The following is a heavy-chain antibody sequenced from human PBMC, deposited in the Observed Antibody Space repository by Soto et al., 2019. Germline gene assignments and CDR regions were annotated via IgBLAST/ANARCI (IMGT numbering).Heavy chain of an antibody. Sequence: LRLSCAASGFTFSSYAMSWVRQAPGKGLEWVSAISGSGGSTYYADSVKGRFTISRDNSKNTLYLQMNSLRAEDTAVYYCAKLHYYDSSGSYTYYYYYGMDVWGQGTTVTVSS. J-gene: IGHJ6*02. CDR1: GFTFSSYA. V-gene: IGHV3-23*01. CDR2: ISGSGGST. CDR3: AKLHYYDSSGSYTYYYYYGMDV. D-gene: IGHD3-22*01.